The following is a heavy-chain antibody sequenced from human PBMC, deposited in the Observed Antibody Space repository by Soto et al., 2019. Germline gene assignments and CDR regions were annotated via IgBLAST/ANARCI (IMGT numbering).Heavy chain of an antibody. Sequence: GGSLRLSCAGSGFTFSSHWMSWVRQAPGKGLEWVANISPDGSNKYYADSVKGRFTISRDNSKNTLYLQMNSLRAEDTAVYYCATLNYDILTGYSPFDYWGQGTLVTVSS. CDR1: GFTFSSHW. CDR3: ATLNYDILTGYSPFDY. CDR2: ISPDGSNK. D-gene: IGHD3-9*01. V-gene: IGHV3-7*01. J-gene: IGHJ4*02.